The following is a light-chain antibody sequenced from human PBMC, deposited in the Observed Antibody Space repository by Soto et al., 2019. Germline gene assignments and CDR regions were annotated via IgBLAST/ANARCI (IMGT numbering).Light chain of an antibody. V-gene: IGKV1-17*01. CDR2: SAT. Sequence: DIQMTQSPSSLSASVGDRVTITCRASQDITNDLAWYQQKPGKAPKRLIYSATTWQDGDPPSFSGRGVGTEVTLTVDRVQPGDVGGCYCLQHHSFPWAFGHGAKVEIK. CDR3: LQHHSFPWA. J-gene: IGKJ1*01. CDR1: QDITND.